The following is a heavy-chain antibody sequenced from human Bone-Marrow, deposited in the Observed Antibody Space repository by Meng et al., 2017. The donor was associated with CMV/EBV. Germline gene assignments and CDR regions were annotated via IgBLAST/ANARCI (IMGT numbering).Heavy chain of an antibody. D-gene: IGHD3-10*01. CDR2: ISGSGGST. CDR1: GFTFSSYA. CDR3: ARGFGSSSAY. J-gene: IGHJ4*02. V-gene: IGHV3-23*01. Sequence: FAASGFTFSSYAMSWVRQAPGKGLEWVSDISGSGGSTYYADSVKGRFTISRDNSKSSLYLQMNSLRSEDTAVYYCARGFGSSSAYWGQGTLVTVSS.